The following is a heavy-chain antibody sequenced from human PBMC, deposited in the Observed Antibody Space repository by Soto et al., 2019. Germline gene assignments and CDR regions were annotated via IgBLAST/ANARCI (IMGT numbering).Heavy chain of an antibody. V-gene: IGHV4-34*01. CDR2: INHSGST. J-gene: IGHJ4*02. CDR3: ARRIQLWLRVYYDTSGYYNFDY. CDR1: GGSFSGYY. Sequence: PSETLSLTCAVYGGSFSGYYWSWIRQPPGKGLEWIGEINHSGSTNYNPSLKSRVTISVDTSKNQFSLKLSSVTAADTAVYYCARRIQLWLRVYYDTSGYYNFDYCGQGTLVTVSS. D-gene: IGHD3-22*01.